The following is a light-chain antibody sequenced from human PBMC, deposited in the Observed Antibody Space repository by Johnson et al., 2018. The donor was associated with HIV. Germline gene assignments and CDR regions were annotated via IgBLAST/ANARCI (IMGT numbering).Light chain of an antibody. CDR1: SSNIGNNY. CDR3: GTWDSRLNSEGL. Sequence: QSVLTQPPSVSAAPGQKVTISCSGSSSNIGNNYVSWYQQLPGTAPKLLIYDNNKRPSGIPDRFSGSKSGTSATLGITGLQTGDEADYYCGTWDSRLNSEGLFGTGTKVTVL. V-gene: IGLV1-51*01. J-gene: IGLJ1*01. CDR2: DNN.